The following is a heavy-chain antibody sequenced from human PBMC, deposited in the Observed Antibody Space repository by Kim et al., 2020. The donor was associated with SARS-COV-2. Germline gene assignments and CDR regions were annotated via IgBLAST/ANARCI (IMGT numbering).Heavy chain of an antibody. J-gene: IGHJ4*02. CDR1: GGSISSSSYY. D-gene: IGHD3-22*01. Sequence: SETLSLTCTVSGGSISSSSYYWGWIRQPPGKGLEWIGSIYYSGSTYYNPSLKSRVTISVDTSKNQFSLKLSSVTAADTAVYYCATILTYYYDSSGYSLDYWGQGTLVTVSS. CDR2: IYYSGST. V-gene: IGHV4-39*01. CDR3: ATILTYYYDSSGYSLDY.